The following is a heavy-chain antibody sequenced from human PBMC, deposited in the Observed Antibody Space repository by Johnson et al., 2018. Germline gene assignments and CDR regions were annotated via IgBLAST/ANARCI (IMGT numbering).Heavy chain of an antibody. J-gene: IGHJ3*02. Sequence: VQLQESGGGLVKPGGSLRLSCAASGFTFSSYSMNWVRQAPGKGLEWVSYISSSSSTIYYADSVKGRFTISRDNAKNSLYLQMNSRGAEDTAVYYCTRNLPYDILNGYRSAFDIWGQGTMVTVSS. CDR2: ISSSSSTI. CDR3: TRNLPYDILNGYRSAFDI. V-gene: IGHV3-48*01. CDR1: GFTFSSYS. D-gene: IGHD3-9*01.